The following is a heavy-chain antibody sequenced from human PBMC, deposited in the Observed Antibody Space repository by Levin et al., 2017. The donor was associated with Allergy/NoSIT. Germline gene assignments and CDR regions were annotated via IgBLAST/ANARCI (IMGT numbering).Heavy chain of an antibody. V-gene: IGHV3-30-3*01. CDR2: ISYDGNKK. CDR1: GFVFSSFD. J-gene: IGHJ4*02. Sequence: GGSLRLSCAASGFVFSSFDMHWVRQTPGKGLEWVALISYDGNKKSYAESVKGRCTISRDNSKLYLQMNRLRVEDTAVYYCARVRFSGYDYFDYWGQGTLVTVSS. CDR3: ARVRFSGYDYFDY. D-gene: IGHD5-12*01.